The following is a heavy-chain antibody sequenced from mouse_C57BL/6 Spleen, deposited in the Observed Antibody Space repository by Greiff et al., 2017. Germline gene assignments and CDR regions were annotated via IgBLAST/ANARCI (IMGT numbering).Heavy chain of an antibody. J-gene: IGHJ1*03. V-gene: IGHV1-53*01. D-gene: IGHD2-1*01. CDR1: GYTFTSYW. CDR3: ADYGNYVGFDV. CDR2: INPSNGGT. Sequence: QVQLQQPGTELVKPGASGYTFTSYWMHWVKQRPGQGLEWIGNINPSNGGTNYNEKFKSKATLTVDKSSSTAYMPLSSLTSEDSAVYYCADYGNYVGFDVWGTGTTVTVSS.